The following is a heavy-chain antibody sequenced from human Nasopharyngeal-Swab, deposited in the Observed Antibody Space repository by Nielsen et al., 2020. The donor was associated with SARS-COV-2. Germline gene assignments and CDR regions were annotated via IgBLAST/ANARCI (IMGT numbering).Heavy chain of an antibody. CDR2: ISYDGSNK. CDR1: GFTFSRYT. CDR3: ASTPLDCSGYYYAFHY. J-gene: IGHJ4*02. D-gene: IGHD3-22*01. V-gene: IGHV3-30-3*01. Sequence: GESLKISCAASGFTFSRYTMHWVRQAPGKGLEWVAVISYDGSNKYYADSVKGRFTISRDISKNTLHLQMNSLRAEDTAVFYCASTPLDCSGYYYAFHYWGRGTLVTVSS.